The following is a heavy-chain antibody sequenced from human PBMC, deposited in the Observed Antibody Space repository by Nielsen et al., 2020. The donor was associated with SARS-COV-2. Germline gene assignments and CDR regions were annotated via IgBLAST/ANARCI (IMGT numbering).Heavy chain of an antibody. CDR3: AREPSWGAGEDV. D-gene: IGHD3-16*01. Sequence: GGSLRLSCAASGFTFSSYSMNWVRQAPGKGLEWVSSISSSSSYIYYADSVKGRFTISRDNAKNSLYLQMNSLRAEDTAVYYCAREPSWGAGEDVWGQGTTVTVSS. CDR2: ISSSSSYI. CDR1: GFTFSSYS. J-gene: IGHJ6*02. V-gene: IGHV3-21*01.